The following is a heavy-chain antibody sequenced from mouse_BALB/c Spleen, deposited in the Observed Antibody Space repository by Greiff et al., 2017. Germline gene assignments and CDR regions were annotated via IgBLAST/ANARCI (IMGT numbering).Heavy chain of an antibody. V-gene: IGHV2-9*02. Sequence: VKLQQSGPGLVAPSQSLSITCTVSGFSLTSYGVHWVRQPPGKGLEWLGVIWAGGSTNYNSALMSRLSISKDNSKSQVFLKMNSLQTDDTAMYYCARDRGKGAWFAYWGQGTLVTVSA. CDR2: IWAGGST. CDR1: GFSLTSYG. D-gene: IGHD1-3*01. J-gene: IGHJ3*01. CDR3: ARDRGKGAWFAY.